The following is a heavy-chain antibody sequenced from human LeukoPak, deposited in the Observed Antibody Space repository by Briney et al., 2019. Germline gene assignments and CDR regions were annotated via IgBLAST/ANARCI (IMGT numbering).Heavy chain of an antibody. CDR1: GYTFTSYG. J-gene: IGHJ1*01. D-gene: IGHD3-22*01. CDR3: ARVDSSGYYYPEYFQH. CDR2: ISAYNGNT. Sequence: APVKVSCKASGYTFTSYGISWVRQAPGQGLEWMGWISAYNGNTNYAQKLQGRVTMTTDTSTSTAYMELRSLRSDDTAVYYCARVDSSGYYYPEYFQHWGQGTLVTVSS. V-gene: IGHV1-18*01.